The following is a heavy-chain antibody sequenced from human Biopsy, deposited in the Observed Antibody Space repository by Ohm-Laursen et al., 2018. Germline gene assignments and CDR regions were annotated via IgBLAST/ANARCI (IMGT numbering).Heavy chain of an antibody. D-gene: IGHD3-9*01. CDR2: IIPILGTG. CDR1: EGTFSNYG. V-gene: IGHV1-69*06. J-gene: IGHJ1*01. Sequence: SVKVSCKVPEGTFSNYGVNWVRQAPGQGLEWPGGIIPILGTGNYAQKFQDRVTVAADTSTSTATMELRSLRSDDTAVYYCATKLTGYFHHWGQGTLVIVSS. CDR3: ATKLTGYFHH.